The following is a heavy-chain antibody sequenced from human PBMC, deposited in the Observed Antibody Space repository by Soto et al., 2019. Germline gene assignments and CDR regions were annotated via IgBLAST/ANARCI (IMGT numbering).Heavy chain of an antibody. CDR2: VSHSGST. D-gene: IGHD6-19*01. CDR1: GGSISSGGYS. Sequence: SETLSLTCAVSGGSISSGGYSWSWIRQPPGKGLEWIGYVSHSGSTYYSPSLKSRVTISVDRSKNQFSLKLSSVTAADTAVYYCARGGLLPDYWGQGTLVTVSS. V-gene: IGHV4-30-2*01. J-gene: IGHJ4*02. CDR3: ARGGLLPDY.